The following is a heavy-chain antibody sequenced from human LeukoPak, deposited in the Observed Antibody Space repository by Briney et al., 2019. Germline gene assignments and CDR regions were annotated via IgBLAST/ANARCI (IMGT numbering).Heavy chain of an antibody. CDR1: GSSFTSYW. V-gene: IGHV5-51*01. CDR3: ARQACSGGSCYSGGNWFDP. D-gene: IGHD2-15*01. J-gene: IGHJ5*02. Sequence: GESLQISCQGSGSSFTSYWIGWGRQLPGKGLEWMGIIYPGDSDTRYSPSFQGQVTISADKSISTAYLQWSSLKASDTAMYYCARQACSGGSCYSGGNWFDPWGQGTLVTVSS. CDR2: IYPGDSDT.